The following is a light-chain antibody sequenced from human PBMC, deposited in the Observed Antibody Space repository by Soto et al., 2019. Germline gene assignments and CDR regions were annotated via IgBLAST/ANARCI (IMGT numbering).Light chain of an antibody. CDR2: DAS. CDR1: QSVGSK. CDR3: QQYGDWPGA. J-gene: IGKJ4*01. Sequence: EIVMTQSPPTLSVSPLERSTLSCRASQSVGSKLAWYQQRPGQAPRLLIYDASNRATGIPARFSGSGSGTEFSLTISSLQSEDFAVYSCQQYGDWPGAFGGGTKVDIK. V-gene: IGKV3D-15*01.